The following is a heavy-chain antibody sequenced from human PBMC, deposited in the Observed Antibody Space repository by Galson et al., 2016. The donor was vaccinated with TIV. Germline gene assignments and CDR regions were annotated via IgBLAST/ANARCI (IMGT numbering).Heavy chain of an antibody. CDR1: GDSVSSNSAA. V-gene: IGHV6-1*01. Sequence: CAISGDSVSSNSAAWNWLRQSPSRGLEWLGRTFYRSKWYNDYAPSVKSRITINPDTSKNQFSLQLNSVTPEDTAVYDCARATPSVFGIIMTLDSWGQGTLVTVSS. J-gene: IGHJ4*02. CDR3: ARATPSVFGIIMTLDS. CDR2: TFYRSKWYN. D-gene: IGHD3-16*01.